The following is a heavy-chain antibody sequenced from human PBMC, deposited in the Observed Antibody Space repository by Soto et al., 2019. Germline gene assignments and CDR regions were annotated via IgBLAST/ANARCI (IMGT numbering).Heavy chain of an antibody. D-gene: IGHD6-6*01. Sequence: PGDSLKMSCKFSGYSFTSDFSCVVGEMGGECLGWMGIIYPVDSDTRYIPSFQGHVTISADKSVSTAYLQWSSLKASDTAMYYCARSSIAHIQYYYYGMDVWGQGTPVTVSS. CDR2: IYPVDSDT. J-gene: IGHJ6*02. CDR3: ARSSIAHIQYYYYGMDV. CDR1: GYSFTSDF. V-gene: IGHV5-51*01.